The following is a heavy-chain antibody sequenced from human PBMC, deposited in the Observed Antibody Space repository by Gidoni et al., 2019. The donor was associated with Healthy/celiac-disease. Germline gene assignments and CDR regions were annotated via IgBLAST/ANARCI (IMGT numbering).Heavy chain of an antibody. V-gene: IGHV3-7*05. CDR3: ARARSYLGDYFDY. J-gene: IGHJ4*02. D-gene: IGHD1-26*01. CDR1: GFTFSSYW. CDR2: IKQDGSEK. Sequence: EVQLVESGGGLVQPGGSLRLSCAASGFTFSSYWMSWVRQAPGKGLGWVANIKQDGSEKYYVDSVKGRFTISRDNAKNSLYLQMNSLRAEDTAVYYCARARSYLGDYFDYWGQGTLVTVSS.